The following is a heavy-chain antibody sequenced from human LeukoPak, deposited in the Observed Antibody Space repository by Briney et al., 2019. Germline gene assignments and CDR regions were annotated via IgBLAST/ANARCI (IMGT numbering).Heavy chain of an antibody. Sequence: PGRSLRLSCAASGFTFDDYAMHWVRHAPGKGLEWVSGISWNRGSIGYADSVKGRFTISRDNAKNSLYLQMNSLRAEDTALYYCAKGGVVLRFLEWFDYWGQGTLVTVSS. J-gene: IGHJ4*02. CDR1: GFTFDDYA. V-gene: IGHV3-9*01. CDR3: AKGGVVLRFLEWFDY. CDR2: ISWNRGSI. D-gene: IGHD3-3*01.